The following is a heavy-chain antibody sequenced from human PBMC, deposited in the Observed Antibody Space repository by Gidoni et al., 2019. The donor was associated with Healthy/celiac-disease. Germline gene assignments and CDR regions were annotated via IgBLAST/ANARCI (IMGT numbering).Heavy chain of an antibody. V-gene: IGHV4-39*01. CDR3: ARYPHVPGDDYYYYGMDV. CDR2: IYYSGST. D-gene: IGHD2-2*01. Sequence: QLQLQESGPGLVKLSETLSLTCTVSGGSISSSSYYWGWIRQPPGKGLEWIGSIYYSGSTYYNPSLKSRVTISVDTSKNQFSLKLSSVTAADTAVYYCARYPHVPGDDYYYYGMDVWGQGTTVTVSS. CDR1: GGSISSSSYY. J-gene: IGHJ6*02.